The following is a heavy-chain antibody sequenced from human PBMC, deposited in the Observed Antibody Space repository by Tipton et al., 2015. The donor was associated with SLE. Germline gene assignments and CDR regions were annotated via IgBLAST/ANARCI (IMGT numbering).Heavy chain of an antibody. D-gene: IGHD1-26*01. CDR1: GGSITNSNYF. CDR3: ARGLFGGSYDY. J-gene: IGHJ4*02. CDR2: IYYSGSP. V-gene: IGHV4-39*07. Sequence: TLSLTCSVSGGSITNSNYFWGWIRQPPGKGLEWIGNIYYSGSPYYNPSLKSRVIISVDTSKNQFSLKLTSVTAADTAVYYCARGLFGGSYDYWGQGTLVTVSS.